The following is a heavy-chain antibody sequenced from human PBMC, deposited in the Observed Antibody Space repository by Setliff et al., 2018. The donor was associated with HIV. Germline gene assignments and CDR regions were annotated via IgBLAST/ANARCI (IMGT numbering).Heavy chain of an antibody. V-gene: IGHV3-74*01. D-gene: IGHD1-26*01. CDR2: INTDGSST. J-gene: IGHJ4*02. CDR3: AKDRGGGSYFDY. Sequence: GGSLRLSCAASGFSFSSYWMHWVRQAPGKGLVWVSRINTDGSSTSYADSVKGRFTISRDNAKSTLYLQMNSLRAEDTAVYYCAKDRGGGSYFDYWGQGTLVTVSS. CDR1: GFSFSSYW.